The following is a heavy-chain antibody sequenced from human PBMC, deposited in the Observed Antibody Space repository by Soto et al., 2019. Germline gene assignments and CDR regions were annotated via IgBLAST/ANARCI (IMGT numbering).Heavy chain of an antibody. CDR1: GGTFSSYA. J-gene: IGHJ3*02. CDR2: IIPIFGTA. D-gene: IGHD3-22*01. V-gene: IGHV1-69*01. Sequence: QVQLVQSGAEVKKPGSSVKVSCKASGGTFSSYAISWVRQAPGQGLEWMGGIIPIFGTANYAQKFQGRVTITADESTSTAYMELSSLRSEDTAVYYCARGLAYYDSSGYLSHTFDIWGHGTMVTVSS. CDR3: ARGLAYYDSSGYLSHTFDI.